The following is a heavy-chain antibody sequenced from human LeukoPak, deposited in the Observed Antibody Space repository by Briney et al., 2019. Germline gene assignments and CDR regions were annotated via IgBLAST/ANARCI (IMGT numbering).Heavy chain of an antibody. CDR3: ARDRGSTSSYGMDV. V-gene: IGHV3-30*04. J-gene: IGHJ6*04. CDR1: GFTFSSYA. Sequence: GGSLRLSCAASGFTFSSYAMHWVRQAPGKGLEWVAVISYDGSNKYYADSVKGRFTISRDNSKNTLYLRMNSLRAEDTAVYYCARDRGSTSSYGMDVWGKGTTVTVSS. CDR2: ISYDGSNK. D-gene: IGHD2-2*01.